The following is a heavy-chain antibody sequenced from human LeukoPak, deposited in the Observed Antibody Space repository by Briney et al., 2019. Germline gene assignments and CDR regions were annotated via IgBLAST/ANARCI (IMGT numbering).Heavy chain of an antibody. CDR3: ARDDTAMVYYYYGMDV. Sequence: ASVKVSCKASGYTFTSYGISWVRQAPGQGLEWMGWISAYNGNTNYAQKLQGRVTMTTDTSTSTAYMELRSLRSDDTAVYYCARDDTAMVYYYYGMDVWGQGTTVTVSS. D-gene: IGHD5-18*01. V-gene: IGHV1-18*01. CDR2: ISAYNGNT. J-gene: IGHJ6*02. CDR1: GYTFTSYG.